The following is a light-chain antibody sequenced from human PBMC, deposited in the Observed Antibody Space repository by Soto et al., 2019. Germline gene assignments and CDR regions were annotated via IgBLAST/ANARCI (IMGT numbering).Light chain of an antibody. J-gene: IGKJ1*01. CDR3: QQYHNDWT. CDR2: KAS. Sequence: DIEMTQYPSTLSVSVGDRVTITCRASQTISSWLAWYKQKPGKAPKLLIYKASTLKSGVPSRLSGSGSGTEFTLTISSMKAEDYATFYCQQYHNDWTFGHGTKVDI. V-gene: IGKV1-5*03. CDR1: QTISSW.